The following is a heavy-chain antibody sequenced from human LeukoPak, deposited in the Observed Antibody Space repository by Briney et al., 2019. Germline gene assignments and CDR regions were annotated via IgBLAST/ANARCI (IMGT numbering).Heavy chain of an antibody. CDR2: MSSDSTRS. D-gene: IGHD4-11*01. CDR3: AAGPSSNGHQLPY. V-gene: IGHV3-74*01. J-gene: IGHJ4*02. CDR1: GFTFDSSA. Sequence: GGSLRLSCAASGFTFDSSAMSWVRQAPGKGLVWVSRMSSDSTRSSHADSVKGRFTISRDNAKKMVYLQMNSLRVEDSAVYYCAAGPSSNGHQLPYWGQGTLVTVSS.